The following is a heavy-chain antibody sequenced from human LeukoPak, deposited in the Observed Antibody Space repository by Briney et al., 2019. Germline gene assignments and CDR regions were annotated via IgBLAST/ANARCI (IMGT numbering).Heavy chain of an antibody. CDR3: ARRGISSGYYYFDY. D-gene: IGHD3-22*01. CDR2: IYYSGST. J-gene: IGHJ4*02. V-gene: IGHV4-39*01. Sequence: SETLSLTCTVSGGSISSSSYYWGWIRQPPGKGLEWIGSIYYSGSTYYNPSFKSRVTISVDTSKNQFSLKLSSVTAADTAVYYCARRGISSGYYYFDYWGQGTLVTVSS. CDR1: GGSISSSSYY.